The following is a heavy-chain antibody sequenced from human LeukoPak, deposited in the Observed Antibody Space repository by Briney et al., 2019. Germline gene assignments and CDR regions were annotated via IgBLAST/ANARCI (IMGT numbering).Heavy chain of an antibody. D-gene: IGHD3-9*01. V-gene: IGHV4-59*12. J-gene: IGHJ4*02. CDR2: IYYSGSA. Sequence: KPSETLSLTCSVSGGSISNDYWSWIRLPPGKGLEWIGYIYYSGSANYNPSLSNRVTISVDTSKNQFSLRLSSVTAADTAVYYCARDRYDILTGYSFFDYWGQGTLVTVSS. CDR3: ARDRYDILTGYSFFDY. CDR1: GGSISNDY.